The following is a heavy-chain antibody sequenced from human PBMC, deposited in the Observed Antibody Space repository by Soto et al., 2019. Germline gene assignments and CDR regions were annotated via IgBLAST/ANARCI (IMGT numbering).Heavy chain of an antibody. Sequence: NPSETLSLTCTVSGGSITSGGSFWSWIRQHPGKGPEWIAFIGYSGATSYNPSLASRVTISADTYKSQFSLNLRSVTAADTAVYYCARGGASSKWFDPWGQGTLVTVSS. CDR2: IGYSGAT. CDR3: ARGGASSKWFDP. V-gene: IGHV4-31*03. CDR1: GGSITSGGSF. D-gene: IGHD2-15*01. J-gene: IGHJ5*02.